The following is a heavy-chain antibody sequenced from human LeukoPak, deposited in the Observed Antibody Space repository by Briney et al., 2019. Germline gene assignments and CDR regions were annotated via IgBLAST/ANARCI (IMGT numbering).Heavy chain of an antibody. Sequence: SETLSLTCAVYGGSFSGYYWSWIRQPPGKGLEWIGEIKHSGSTNYNPSLKSRVTISVDTSKNQFSLKLSSVTAADTAVYYCARLRSRGYSSSLYPNWFDPWGQGTLVTDSS. J-gene: IGHJ5*02. CDR1: GGSFSGYY. CDR3: ARLRSRGYSSSLYPNWFDP. CDR2: IKHSGST. D-gene: IGHD6-13*01. V-gene: IGHV4-34*01.